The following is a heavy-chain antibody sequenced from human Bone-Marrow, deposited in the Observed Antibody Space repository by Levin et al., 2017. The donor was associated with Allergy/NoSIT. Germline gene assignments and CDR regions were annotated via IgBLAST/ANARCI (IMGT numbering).Heavy chain of an antibody. CDR2: INPNSGDT. V-gene: IGHV1-2*02. D-gene: IGHD6-19*01. Sequence: VASVKVSCKASGYTFTDYFIHWVRLAPGQGLEWMGWINPNSGDTDSSQKFQGTVTMTRDTSISTAYMEVTSLTSNDTALYYCARISSAAFDMWGQGTVVTVSS. J-gene: IGHJ3*02. CDR3: ARISSAAFDM. CDR1: GYTFTDYF.